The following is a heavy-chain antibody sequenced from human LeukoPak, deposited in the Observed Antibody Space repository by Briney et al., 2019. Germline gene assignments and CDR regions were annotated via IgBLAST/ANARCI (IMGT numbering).Heavy chain of an antibody. V-gene: IGHV1-2*02. CDR1: GYTFTSYD. J-gene: IGHJ4*02. CDR3: ARVTMVRGVIVKPFDY. D-gene: IGHD3-10*01. CDR2: INPNSGGT. Sequence: ASVKVSCKASGYTFTSYDINWVRQAPGQGLEWMGWINPNSGGTNYAQKFQGRVTMTRDTSISTAYMELSRLRSDDTAVYYCARVTMVRGVIVKPFDYWGQGTLVTVSS.